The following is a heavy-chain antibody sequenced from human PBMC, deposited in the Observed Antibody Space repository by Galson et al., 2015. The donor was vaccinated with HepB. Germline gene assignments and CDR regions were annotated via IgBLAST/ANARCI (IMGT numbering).Heavy chain of an antibody. J-gene: IGHJ4*02. V-gene: IGHV1-69*13. CDR3: ARGRFYYDSDGHPGAYYFDY. CDR2: IIPLLGTT. Sequence: SVKVSCKASGGTFSSYGISWVRQAPGQGLEWMGGIIPLLGTTNYAQKFQDRVTITADESTRTAYMELNSLTSEDRAVYYCARGRFYYDSDGHPGAYYFDYWGQGTLVTVSS. CDR1: GGTFSSYG. D-gene: IGHD3-22*01.